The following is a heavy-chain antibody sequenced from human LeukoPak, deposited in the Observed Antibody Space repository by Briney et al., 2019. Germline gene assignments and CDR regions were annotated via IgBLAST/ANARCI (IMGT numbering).Heavy chain of an antibody. D-gene: IGHD3-3*01. V-gene: IGHV3-23*01. CDR1: GFTFSSYA. J-gene: IGHJ4*02. CDR3: AKEGLRFLEWLPHFDY. CDR2: ISGSGGST. Sequence: GGSLRLSCAASGFTFSSYAMSWVRQAPGKGLEWVSAISGSGGSTYYADSVKGRFTISRDNSKNTLYLQMNSLRAEDTAVYYCAKEGLRFLEWLPHFDYWGQGTLVTVSS.